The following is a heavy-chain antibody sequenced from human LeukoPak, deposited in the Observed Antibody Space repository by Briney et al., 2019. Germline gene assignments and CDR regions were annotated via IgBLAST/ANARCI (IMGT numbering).Heavy chain of an antibody. CDR1: GFTFSNYW. CDR2: VKQDGSEK. Sequence: PGGSLRLSCAASGFTFSNYWMTWVRQAPGKGLEWVANVKQDGSEKYCVDSVKGRFIISRDNAKNSLYLQMNSLRAEDTAVYYCARLDQLLVVYFDYWGQGTLVTVSS. D-gene: IGHD2-2*01. CDR3: ARLDQLLVVYFDY. V-gene: IGHV3-7*01. J-gene: IGHJ4*02.